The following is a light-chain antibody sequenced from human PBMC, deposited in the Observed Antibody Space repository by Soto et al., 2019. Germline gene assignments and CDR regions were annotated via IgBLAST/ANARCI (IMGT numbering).Light chain of an antibody. J-gene: IGKJ2*01. Sequence: DIVLTQSPGTLSLSPGERATLSCRASQSVRVNYLAWYQQKPGQAPRLLIYGASSRATGIPDRFSGSGSGTDFTLTISRLEPEDFAVYYCQQYDSSPLYTFGQGTKLEIK. V-gene: IGKV3-20*01. CDR1: QSVRVNY. CDR3: QQYDSSPLYT. CDR2: GAS.